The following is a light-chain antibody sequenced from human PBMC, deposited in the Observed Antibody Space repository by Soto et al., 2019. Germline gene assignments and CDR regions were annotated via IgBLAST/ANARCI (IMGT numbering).Light chain of an antibody. CDR3: QQYQNWPPLT. V-gene: IGKV3D-15*01. CDR1: QSININ. J-gene: IGKJ4*01. Sequence: EIVMTQSPATLSVSPGERVTLSCRASQSININLAWYQQKPGQAPRVLIYGASSRASGIPDRFSGSGSGTDLTLTISRLEHDDFAFYYCQQYQNWPPLTFGGGTRVEIK. CDR2: GAS.